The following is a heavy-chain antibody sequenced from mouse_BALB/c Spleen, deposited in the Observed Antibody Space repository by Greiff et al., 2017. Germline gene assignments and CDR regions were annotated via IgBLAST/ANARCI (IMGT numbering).Heavy chain of an antibody. V-gene: IGHV5-17*02. CDR1: GFTFSSFG. CDR3: ARYDGYGNYAMDY. D-gene: IGHD2-3*01. CDR2: ISSGSSTI. Sequence: EVQGVESGGGLVQPGGSRKLSCAASGFTFSSFGMHWVRQAPEKGLEWVAYISSGSSTIYYADTVKGRFTISRDNPKNTLFLQMTSLRSEDTAMYYCARYDGYGNYAMDYWGQGTSVTVSS. J-gene: IGHJ4*01.